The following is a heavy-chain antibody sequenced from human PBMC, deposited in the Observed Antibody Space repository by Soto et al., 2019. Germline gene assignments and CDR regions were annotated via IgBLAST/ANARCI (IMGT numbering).Heavy chain of an antibody. J-gene: IGHJ4*02. Sequence: QVQLQESGPGLVKPSETLSLTCTVSGGSISSYYWSWIRQPPGKGLEWIGYIYYSGSTNYNPSLKSRVTISVDSSKNQFSLKLSSVTAADTAVYYCARRYGYSFDYWGQGTLVIVSS. D-gene: IGHD1-1*01. V-gene: IGHV4-59*08. CDR1: GGSISSYY. CDR3: ARRYGYSFDY. CDR2: IYYSGST.